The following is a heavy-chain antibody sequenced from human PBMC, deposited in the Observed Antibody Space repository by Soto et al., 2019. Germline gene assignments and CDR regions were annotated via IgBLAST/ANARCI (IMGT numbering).Heavy chain of an antibody. J-gene: IGHJ4*02. CDR1: GFTFGDYW. D-gene: IGHD2-8*01. CDR3: ARNVYEILGRVVRRLDS. CDR2: LKRGGRER. Sequence: PGGSLRLSCAASGFTFGDYWMTWVRQAPGKGLEWVANLKRGGRERYYVDSVKGRFSVSRDNAKNSLYLQMNNLRPEDTAVYYCARNVYEILGRVVRRLDSWGQGTLVTVSS. V-gene: IGHV3-7*03.